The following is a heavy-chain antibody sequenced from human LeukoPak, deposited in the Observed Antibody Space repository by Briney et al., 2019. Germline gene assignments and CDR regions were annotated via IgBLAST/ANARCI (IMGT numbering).Heavy chain of an antibody. CDR3: ARGVDSSSWTTYFDS. CDR1: GGSLSSGGYY. CDR2: VYDSENT. D-gene: IGHD6-13*01. V-gene: IGHV4-31*03. J-gene: IGHJ4*02. Sequence: KSAETLSLTCSISGGSLSSGGYYWTWIRQVPGKGLEWIGYVYDSENTYYNPSLMRRVTISVGTSKNQFSLKLSSVTAADTAVYYCARGVDSSSWTTYFDSWGQGTLVSVSS.